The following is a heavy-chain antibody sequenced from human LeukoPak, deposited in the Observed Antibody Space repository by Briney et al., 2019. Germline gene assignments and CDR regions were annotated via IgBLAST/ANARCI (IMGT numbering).Heavy chain of an antibody. CDR3: AGDHYYGSGRLVRYYYGMDV. J-gene: IGHJ6*02. CDR1: GFTFSSYG. CDR2: IWYDGSNK. D-gene: IGHD3-10*01. Sequence: GGSLRLSCAASGFTFSSYGMHWVRQAPGKGLEWVAVIWYDGSNKYYADSVKGRFTISRDNSKNALYLQMNSLRAEDTAVYYCAGDHYYGSGRLVRYYYGMDVWGQGTTVTVSS. V-gene: IGHV3-33*01.